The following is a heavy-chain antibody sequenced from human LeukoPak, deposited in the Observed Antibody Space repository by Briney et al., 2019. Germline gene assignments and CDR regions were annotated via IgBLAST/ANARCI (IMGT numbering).Heavy chain of an antibody. J-gene: IGHJ4*02. Sequence: GASVKVSCKASGYTFTGYYMHWVRQAPGQGLEWMGWINPNSGGTNYAQKFQGRVTMTRDTSISTAYMELSRLRSDDTAVYYCARVPYNTLRFTENYFDYWGQGTLVTVSS. CDR2: INPNSGGT. CDR3: ARVPYNTLRFTENYFDY. CDR1: GYTFTGYY. D-gene: IGHD5-24*01. V-gene: IGHV1-2*02.